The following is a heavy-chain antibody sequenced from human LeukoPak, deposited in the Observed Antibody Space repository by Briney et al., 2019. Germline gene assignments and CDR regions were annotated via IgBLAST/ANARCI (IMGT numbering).Heavy chain of an antibody. J-gene: IGHJ4*02. CDR1: GGSISSYY. CDR2: IYYSGST. Sequence: SETLSLTCTVSGGSISSYYWSWTRQPPGKGLEWIGYIYYSGSTNYNPSLKSRVTISVDTSKNQFSLKLSSVTAADTAVYYCARVVTLFGVASPRGGYYFDSWGQGALVIVSS. CDR3: ARVVTLFGVASPRGGYYFDS. D-gene: IGHD3-3*01. V-gene: IGHV4-59*08.